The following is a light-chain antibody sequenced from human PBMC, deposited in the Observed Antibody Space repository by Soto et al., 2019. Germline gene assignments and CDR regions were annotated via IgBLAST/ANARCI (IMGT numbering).Light chain of an antibody. CDR2: GAS. V-gene: IGKV1-39*01. CDR1: QSISGY. J-gene: IGKJ4*01. Sequence: DIQMTQSPSSLSASVGDRVTITCRASQSISGYLNWYQQKPGKAPKLLISGASTLQSGVPSRFSGRGSGTDFTLAISSLQPEDVAVYYCQQSLSTLLSFGGGTKGDI. CDR3: QQSLSTLLS.